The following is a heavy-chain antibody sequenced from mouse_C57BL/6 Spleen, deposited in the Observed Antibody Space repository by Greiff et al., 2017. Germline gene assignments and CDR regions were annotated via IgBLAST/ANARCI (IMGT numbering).Heavy chain of an antibody. CDR3: ASAYPSAWFAY. J-gene: IGHJ3*01. D-gene: IGHD2-10*01. CDR1: GYTFTSYW. Sequence: QVQLQQSGAELAKPGASVKLSCKASGYTFTSYWMHWVKQRPGQGLEWIGYINPSSGYTKYNQKFKDKATLTADKSSSTAYMPLCSPTYAVAAFYYCASAYPSAWFAYWGQGTLVTVSA. CDR2: INPSSGYT. V-gene: IGHV1-7*01.